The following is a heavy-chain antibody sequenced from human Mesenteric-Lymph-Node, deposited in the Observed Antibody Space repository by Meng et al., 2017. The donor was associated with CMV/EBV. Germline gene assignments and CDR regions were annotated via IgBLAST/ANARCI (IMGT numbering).Heavy chain of an antibody. J-gene: IGHJ4*02. CDR2: IYWNDDK. V-gene: IGHV2-5*01. D-gene: IGHD3-10*01. CDR3: AHRPPPYYYGPESYSY. CDR1: FSLRTSGVG. Sequence: FSLRTSGVGVGWVRQPPGKALEWLAVIYWNDDKRYSPSLKSRLTITKDTSKNQVVLTMTNMDPVDTATYYCAHRPPPYYYGPESYSYWGQGTLVTVSS.